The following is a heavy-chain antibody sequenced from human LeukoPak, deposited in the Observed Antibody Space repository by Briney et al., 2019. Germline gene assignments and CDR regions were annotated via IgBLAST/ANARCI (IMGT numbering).Heavy chain of an antibody. CDR3: AREKGATVDY. Sequence: GGSLRLSCAASGFTFSSYEMNWVRQAPGKGLEWVSYISSSGSTIYYADSVKGRFTISRDNSKNTLYLQMNSLRAEDTAVYYCAREKGATVDYWGQGTLVTVSS. CDR1: GFTFSSYE. V-gene: IGHV3-48*03. D-gene: IGHD3-16*01. CDR2: ISSSGSTI. J-gene: IGHJ4*02.